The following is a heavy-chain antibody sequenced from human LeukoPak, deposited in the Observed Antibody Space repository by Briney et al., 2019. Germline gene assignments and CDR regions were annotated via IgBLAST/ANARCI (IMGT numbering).Heavy chain of an antibody. D-gene: IGHD3-16*02. CDR3: ARGNRDDYVWGSYRHFDY. J-gene: IGHJ4*02. CDR2: ISSSNSYI. V-gene: IGHV3-21*01. CDR1: GFTFSSYS. Sequence: PGGSLRLSCAASGFTFSSYSMNWVRQAPGKGLEWVSSISSSNSYIYYADSLKGRFTISRDNAKNSLYLQMNSLRAEDAAVYYCARGNRDDYVWGSYRHFDYWGQGTLVTVSS.